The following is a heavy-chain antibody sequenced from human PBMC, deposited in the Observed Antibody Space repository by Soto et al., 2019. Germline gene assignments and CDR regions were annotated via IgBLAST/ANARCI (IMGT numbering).Heavy chain of an antibody. Sequence: QVPLVESGGGVVKPGRSLRLSCAASGFTFSSYAMHWIRQAPGKGLEWVAVMSYDGSNKYYADSVKGRFTISRDNSKNTRYLQMNSLRAEDTAVYYWARFKGCSGSSCYPYFDYWGQGTLVTVSS. V-gene: IGHV3-30-3*01. CDR1: GFTFSSYA. J-gene: IGHJ4*02. CDR3: ARFKGCSGSSCYPYFDY. CDR2: MSYDGSNK. D-gene: IGHD2-15*01.